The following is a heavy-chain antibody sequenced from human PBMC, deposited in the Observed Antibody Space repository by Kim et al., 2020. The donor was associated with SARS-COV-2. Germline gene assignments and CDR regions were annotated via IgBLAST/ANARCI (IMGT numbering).Heavy chain of an antibody. J-gene: IGHJ3*02. CDR1: GFTFSSYA. CDR3: ATVKEASGSYQLVMRFALDT. V-gene: IGHV3-30-3*01. Sequence: GGSLRLSCAASGFTFSSYAMHWVRQAPGKGLDWVAVISYDGSNEYYADSVKGRFTISRDNSKNTLYLQMNSLRAEDTAVYYCATVKEASGSYQLVMRFALDTWGQGTLVTVSS. CDR2: ISYDGSNE. D-gene: IGHD3-10*01.